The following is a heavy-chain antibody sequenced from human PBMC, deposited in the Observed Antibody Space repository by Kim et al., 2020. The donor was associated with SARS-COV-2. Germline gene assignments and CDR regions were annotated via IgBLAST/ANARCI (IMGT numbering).Heavy chain of an antibody. V-gene: IGHV4-39*01. J-gene: IGHJ5*02. CDR3: ARREYSSSSRLFDP. CDR1: GGSVSSSSYY. D-gene: IGHD6-6*01. CDR2: IYYTGST. Sequence: SETLSLTCTVSGGSVSSSSYYWGWIRQPPGMGREWIGNIYYTGSTYYNPSLKSRVTISVNTSKNQFSLKLSSLTAADTAVYSCARREYSSSSRLFDPWGQGTLVTVSS.